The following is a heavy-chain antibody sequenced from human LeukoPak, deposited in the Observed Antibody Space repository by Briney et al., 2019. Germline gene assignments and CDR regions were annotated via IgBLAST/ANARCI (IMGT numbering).Heavy chain of an antibody. V-gene: IGHV1-2*02. CDR3: ARGAGYSSGWWVDY. CDR1: GYTFTGYY. D-gene: IGHD6-19*01. Sequence: ASVKVSCKASGYTFTGYYMHWVRQAPGHELEWRGWINPNSGGTNYAQQFQGRVTMTRDTSISTAYMELSRLRSDDTAVYYCARGAGYSSGWWVDYWGQGTLVTVSS. CDR2: INPNSGGT. J-gene: IGHJ4*02.